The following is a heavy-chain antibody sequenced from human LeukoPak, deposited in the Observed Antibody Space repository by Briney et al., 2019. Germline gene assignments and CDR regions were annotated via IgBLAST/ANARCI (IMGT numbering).Heavy chain of an antibody. CDR2: ISSSSSYI. V-gene: IGHV3-21*01. Sequence: GGSLRLSCAASGFTFSSYSMNWVRQAPGKGLEWVSSISSSSSYIYYADSVKGRFTISRDNAKNSLYLQMNSLRAKDTAVYYCARDLNCSGGSCYFRGYYYYGMDVWGQGTTVTVSS. J-gene: IGHJ6*02. CDR3: ARDLNCSGGSCYFRGYYYYGMDV. CDR1: GFTFSSYS. D-gene: IGHD2-15*01.